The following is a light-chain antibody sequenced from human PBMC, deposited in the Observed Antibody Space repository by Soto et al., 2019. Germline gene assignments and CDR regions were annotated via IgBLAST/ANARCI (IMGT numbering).Light chain of an antibody. Sequence: EIVMTQSPATLSVSPGGRATLSCRASQSISDTLAWYQQKPGQAPRLLIYSASSRATGIPDRFSGSGSGTDFTLIISRLEPEDFAVYYCQQYGSSPRTFGQGTKVEIK. CDR1: QSISDT. CDR2: SAS. V-gene: IGKV3-20*01. J-gene: IGKJ1*01. CDR3: QQYGSSPRT.